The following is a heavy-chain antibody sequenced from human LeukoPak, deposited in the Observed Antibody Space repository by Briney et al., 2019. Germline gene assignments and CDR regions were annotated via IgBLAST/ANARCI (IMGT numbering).Heavy chain of an antibody. CDR2: IIPILGIA. CDR1: GGTFSSYA. V-gene: IGHV1-69*04. Sequence: SVKVSCKASGGTFSSYAISWVRQAPGQGLEWMGRIIPILGIANYAQKFQGRVTITADKSTSTAYMELSSLRSEDTAVYYCARGLSKYYDILTGYYTWDYYYMDVWGKGTTVTVSS. D-gene: IGHD3-9*01. J-gene: IGHJ6*03. CDR3: ARGLSKYYDILTGYYTWDYYYMDV.